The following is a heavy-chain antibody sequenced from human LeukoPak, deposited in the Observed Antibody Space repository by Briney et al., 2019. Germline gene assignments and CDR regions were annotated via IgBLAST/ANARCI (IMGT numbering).Heavy chain of an antibody. V-gene: IGHV4-59*01. J-gene: IGHJ3*02. D-gene: IGHD3-22*01. CDR1: GGSISSYY. Sequence: SETLSLTCTVSGGSISSYYWSWIRQPPGKGLEWIGYIYYSGSTNYNPSLKSRVTISVDTSKNQFSLKLSSVTAADTAVYYCAREYYYDSSGGVVAFDIWAKGQWSPSLQ. CDR3: AREYYYDSSGGVVAFDI. CDR2: IYYSGST.